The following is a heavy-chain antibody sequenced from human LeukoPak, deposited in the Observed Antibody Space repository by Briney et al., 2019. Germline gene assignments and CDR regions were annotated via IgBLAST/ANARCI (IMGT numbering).Heavy chain of an antibody. J-gene: IGHJ4*02. V-gene: IGHV3-30*03. CDR2: ISYDGSNK. CDR3: ARNSGSYRIDY. CDR1: GFTFSSHG. Sequence: GGSLRLSCAASGFTFSSHGMHWVRQAPGKGLEWVAVISYDGSNKYYADSVKGRFTISRDNSKNTLYLQMNSLRAEDTAVYYCARNSGSYRIDYWGQGTLVTVSS. D-gene: IGHD1-26*01.